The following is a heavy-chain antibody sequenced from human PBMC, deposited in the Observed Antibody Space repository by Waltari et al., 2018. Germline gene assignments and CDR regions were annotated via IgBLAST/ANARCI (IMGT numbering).Heavy chain of an antibody. V-gene: IGHV3-30*02. CDR1: GFTFSSYG. CDR2: IRYERSNK. CDR3: AKDPFNGYGGGPYYFDY. D-gene: IGHD5-12*01. J-gene: IGHJ4*02. Sequence: QVQLVESGGGVVQPGGSLRLSCAASGFTFSSYGMHWVRQAPGKGLEWVAFIRYERSNKYYADSVKGQFTISRDNSKNTLYLQMNSLRAEDTGVYYCAKDPFNGYGGGPYYFDYWGQGTLVTVSS.